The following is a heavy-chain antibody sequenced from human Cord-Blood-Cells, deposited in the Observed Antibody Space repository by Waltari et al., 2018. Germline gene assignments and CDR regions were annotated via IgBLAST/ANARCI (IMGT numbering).Heavy chain of an antibody. CDR2: IDWDDDK. Sequence: QVTLRESGPALVKPTQTLTLTCTFSGFSLSTSGMCVSWIRQPPGKALEWLARIDWDDDKYYSTSLKTRLTISKDTSKNQVVLTMTNRDPVDTATYYCARIPYSSSSEGAFDIWGQGTMVTVSS. J-gene: IGHJ3*02. V-gene: IGHV2-70*15. CDR1: GFSLSTSGMC. D-gene: IGHD6-6*01. CDR3: ARIPYSSSSEGAFDI.